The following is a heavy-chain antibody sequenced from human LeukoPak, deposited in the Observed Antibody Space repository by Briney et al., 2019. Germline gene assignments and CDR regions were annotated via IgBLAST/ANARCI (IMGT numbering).Heavy chain of an antibody. Sequence: NPGGSLRLSCEVSGLAFNNAWMDWVRQAPGKSLEWVGRIKSKAEGGTTDYAAPVEGRFSVSRDDSKNTLFLQMDSLKSDDTALYYCATAPGYRGSAPFDYWGQGTLVTVSS. CDR2: IKSKAEGGTT. J-gene: IGHJ4*02. V-gene: IGHV3-15*01. CDR1: GLAFNNAW. D-gene: IGHD6-25*01. CDR3: ATAPGYRGSAPFDY.